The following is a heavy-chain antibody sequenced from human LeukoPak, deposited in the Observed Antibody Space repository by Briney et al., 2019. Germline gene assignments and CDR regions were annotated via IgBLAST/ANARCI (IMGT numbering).Heavy chain of an antibody. CDR2: ISSSSSYI. CDR3: ARDRDQSGSYYPNWFDP. V-gene: IGHV3-21*01. D-gene: IGHD1-26*01. Sequence: GGSLRLSCAASGFTFSSYSMNWVRQATGKALEWLSSISSSSSYIYYADSVKGRFTISRDNAKNSLYLQMNSLRAEDTAVYYCARDRDQSGSYYPNWFDPWGQGTLVTVSS. CDR1: GFTFSSYS. J-gene: IGHJ5*02.